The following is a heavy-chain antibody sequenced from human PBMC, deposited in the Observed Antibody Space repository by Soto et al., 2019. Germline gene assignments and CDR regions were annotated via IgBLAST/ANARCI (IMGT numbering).Heavy chain of an antibody. CDR1: GFTVSSNY. D-gene: IGHD6-13*01. J-gene: IGHJ4*02. V-gene: IGHV3-66*01. Sequence: EVQLVESGGGFVQPGGSLRLSCAASGFTVSSNYMCWVRQAPAKGLEWVSVIYSGGSTYDTDSVKGRFSISRNNSKNSLYLQMNSLRGEDTAVYYCARVRGNIAAAGSVDYFDYWGQGTLVTVSS. CDR3: ARVRGNIAAAGSVDYFDY. CDR2: IYSGGST.